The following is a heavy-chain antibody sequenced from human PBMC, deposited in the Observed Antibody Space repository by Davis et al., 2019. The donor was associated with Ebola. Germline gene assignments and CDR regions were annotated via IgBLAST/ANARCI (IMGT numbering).Heavy chain of an antibody. CDR3: TTEAVAGIGYAFDI. Sequence: PGGSLRLSCAASGFTFSNAWMSWVRQAPGKGLEWVGRIKSKTDGGTTDYAAPVKGRFTISRDDSKNTLYLQMNSLKTEDTAVYYCTTEAVAGIGYAFDIWGQRTMVTVSS. J-gene: IGHJ3*02. CDR2: IKSKTDGGTT. V-gene: IGHV3-15*01. CDR1: GFTFSNAW. D-gene: IGHD6-19*01.